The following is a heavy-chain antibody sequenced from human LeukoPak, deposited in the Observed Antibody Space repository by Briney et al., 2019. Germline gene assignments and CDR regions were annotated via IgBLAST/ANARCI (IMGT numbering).Heavy chain of an antibody. CDR1: GYSFSNYG. CDR3: AKDLQVGPDAPYYFDY. V-gene: IGHV3-30*02. Sequence: PGGSLRLSCAASGYSFSNYGMHWVRQTPGKGLEWVALIWYDGRKKYYADSVKGRFTISRDNSKNTLYLQMNSLRAEDTAVYYCAKDLQVGPDAPYYFDYWGQGALVTVSS. J-gene: IGHJ4*02. D-gene: IGHD2-2*01. CDR2: IWYDGRKK.